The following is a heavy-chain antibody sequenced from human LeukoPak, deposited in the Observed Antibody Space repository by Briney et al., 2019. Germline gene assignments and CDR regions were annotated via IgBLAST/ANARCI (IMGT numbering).Heavy chain of an antibody. CDR2: INHSGST. D-gene: IGHD3-22*01. CDR3: ARATWLPVGLYYYDSSGYYYYFDY. CDR1: GGSFSGYY. J-gene: IGHJ4*02. Sequence: SGTLSLTCAVYGGSFSGYYWSWIRQPPGKGLEWIGEINHSGSTNYNPSLKSRVTISVDTSKNQFSLKLSSVTAADTAVYYCARATWLPVGLYYYDSSGYYYYFDYWGQGTLVTVSS. V-gene: IGHV4-34*01.